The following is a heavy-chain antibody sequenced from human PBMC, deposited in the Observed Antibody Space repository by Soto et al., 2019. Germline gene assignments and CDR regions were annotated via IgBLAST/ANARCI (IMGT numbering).Heavy chain of an antibody. V-gene: IGHV3-15*01. CDR2: IKNRADGGTT. CDR3: TTDPGDYEDF. J-gene: IGHJ4*02. D-gene: IGHD4-17*01. CDR1: GITFINAW. Sequence: EVQLVESGGDLVKPGGCLRLSCAASGITFINAWMSWVRQAPGKGLEWVGRIKNRADGGTTDYAAPVRGRFTISRDDSKETLFLQMNSLEAEDTAVYYCTTDPGDYEDFWGQGTLVTVSS.